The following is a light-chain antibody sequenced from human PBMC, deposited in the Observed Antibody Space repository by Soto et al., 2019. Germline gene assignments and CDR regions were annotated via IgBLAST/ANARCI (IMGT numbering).Light chain of an antibody. J-gene: IGKJ4*02. V-gene: IGKV1-39*01. CDR3: QQSYSTQLT. CDR1: QSISSY. CDR2: AAS. Sequence: DLQMTQSPSSLSASVGDRVTITCRASQSISSYLNWYQQKPGKAPKLLIYAASSLQSGVPSRFSGSGSGTDFTLTISSLQPEDFATYYCQQSYSTQLTCGGGTKVEIK.